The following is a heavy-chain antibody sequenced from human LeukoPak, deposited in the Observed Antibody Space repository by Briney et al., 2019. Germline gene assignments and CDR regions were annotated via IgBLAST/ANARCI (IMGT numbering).Heavy chain of an antibody. J-gene: IGHJ4*02. CDR3: ARGYCSGGSCWDY. Sequence: SETLSLTCAVYGGSFSGYYWSRIRQPPGKGLEWIGYIYYSGSTNYNPSLKSRLTISVDTSMHQFSLKLTSVTAADTAVYYCARGYCSGGSCWDYWGQGTLVTVSS. D-gene: IGHD2-15*01. V-gene: IGHV4-59*01. CDR2: IYYSGST. CDR1: GGSFSGYY.